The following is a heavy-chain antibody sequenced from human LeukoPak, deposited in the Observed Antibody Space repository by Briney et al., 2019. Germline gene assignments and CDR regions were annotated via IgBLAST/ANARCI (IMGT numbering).Heavy chain of an antibody. Sequence: QLQLQESGPGLVKPSESLSLTCTVSGGSISSSSYYWGWIRQPPGKGLEWIGSIYYSGSTYYNPSLKSRVTISVDTSKNQFSLKLSSVTAADTAVYYCATLTGKYSSSWLESHYFDYWGQGTLVTVSS. CDR1: GGSISSSSYY. D-gene: IGHD6-13*01. J-gene: IGHJ4*02. CDR3: ATLTGKYSSSWLESHYFDY. V-gene: IGHV4-39*01. CDR2: IYYSGST.